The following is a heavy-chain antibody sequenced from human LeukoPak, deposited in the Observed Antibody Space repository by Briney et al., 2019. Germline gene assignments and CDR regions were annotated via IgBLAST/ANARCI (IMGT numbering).Heavy chain of an antibody. CDR2: INHSGST. J-gene: IGHJ5*02. CDR3: YVLLTT. V-gene: IGHV4-34*01. CDR1: GGSFSGYY. Sequence: SETLSLTCAVYGGSFSGYYWSWIRQPPGKGLEWIGEINHSGSTNYNPSLKSRVTISVDTSKNQFSLKLSSVTAADTAVYYCYVLLTTWGQGTLVTVSS. D-gene: IGHD3-10*01.